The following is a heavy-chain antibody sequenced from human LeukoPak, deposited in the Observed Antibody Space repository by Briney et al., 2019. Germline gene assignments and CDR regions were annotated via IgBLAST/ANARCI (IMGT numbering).Heavy chain of an antibody. CDR1: GFTFSYYA. Sequence: GGSLRLSCAASGFTFSYYAMHWVRQAPGKGLEWVAFISSDGSNKYYADSMKGRFTISRDNSKNTLYLQMTSLRGEDTAMYYCAREGTARDAFDIWGQGTMVTVSS. V-gene: IGHV3-30-3*01. CDR2: ISSDGSNK. J-gene: IGHJ3*02. D-gene: IGHD2-21*02. CDR3: AREGTARDAFDI.